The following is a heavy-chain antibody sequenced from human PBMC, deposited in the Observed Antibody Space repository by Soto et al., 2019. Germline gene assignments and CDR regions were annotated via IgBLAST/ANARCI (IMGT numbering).Heavy chain of an antibody. CDR2: VTPLLDAS. J-gene: IGHJ6*03. CDR3: ASGKSQMTQDRMGFYYYMDV. D-gene: IGHD2-15*01. Sequence: QVHLVQSGAEVKKPGSSVRISCAASGATFNDYTFTWVRRAPGQGLEWMGRVTPLLDASNYAEKFQDRVTITADRSTSTVYMGLSGLKSEDSAIYYCASGKSQMTQDRMGFYYYMDVWGKGTTVTVSS. V-gene: IGHV1-69*08. CDR1: GATFNDYT.